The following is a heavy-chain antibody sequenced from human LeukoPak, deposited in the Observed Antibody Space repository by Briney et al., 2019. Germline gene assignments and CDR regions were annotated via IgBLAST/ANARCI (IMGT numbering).Heavy chain of an antibody. CDR3: ASLSGLRFKAEYFQH. CDR1: GFTFSSYS. V-gene: IGHV3-21*01. D-gene: IGHD5-12*01. J-gene: IGHJ1*01. CDR2: ISSSSSYI. Sequence: GGSLRPSCAASGFTFSSYSMNWVRQAPGKGLEWVSSISSSSSYIYYADSVKGRFTISRDNAKNSLYLQMNSLRAEDTAAYYCASLSGLRFKAEYFQHWGQGTLVTVSS.